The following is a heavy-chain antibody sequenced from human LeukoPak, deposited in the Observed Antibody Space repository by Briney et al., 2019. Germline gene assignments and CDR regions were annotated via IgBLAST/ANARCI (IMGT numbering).Heavy chain of an antibody. J-gene: IGHJ6*02. V-gene: IGHV1-8*01. Sequence: ASVKVSCKASGYTFTSYDINWVRQATGQGLEWMGWMNPNSGNTGYAQKFQGRVTMTRNTSISTAYMELSSLRSKDTAVYYCGSGWYGEDGMDVWGQGTTVTDSS. CDR2: MNPNSGNT. CDR3: GSGWYGEDGMDV. CDR1: GYTFTSYD. D-gene: IGHD3-10*01.